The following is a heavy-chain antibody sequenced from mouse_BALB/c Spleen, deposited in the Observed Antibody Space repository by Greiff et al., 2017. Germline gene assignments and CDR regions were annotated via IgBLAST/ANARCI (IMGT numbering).Heavy chain of an antibody. V-gene: IGHV3-2*02. Sequence: EVKLVESGPGLVKPSQSLSLTCTVTGYSITSDYAWNWIRQFPGNKLEWMGYISYSGSTSYNPSLKSRISITRDTSKNQFFLQLNSVTTEDTATYYCARSVYYGYYYFDYWGQGTTLTVSS. D-gene: IGHD1-2*01. J-gene: IGHJ2*01. CDR3: ARSVYYGYYYFDY. CDR2: ISYSGST. CDR1: GYSITSDYA.